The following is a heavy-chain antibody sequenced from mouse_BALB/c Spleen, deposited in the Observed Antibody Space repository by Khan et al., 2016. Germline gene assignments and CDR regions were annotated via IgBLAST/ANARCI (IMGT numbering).Heavy chain of an antibody. V-gene: IGHV1-4*01. J-gene: IGHJ2*01. CDR2: INPRIDYT. CDR1: GYTFTNYY. D-gene: IGHD4-1*01. CDR3: ARDLGRGY. Sequence: QVQLQQSGAELAKPGASVKMSCKASGYTFTNYYIHWVKQRPGQGLEWIGYINPRIDYTEYNQKFKDKATLTADKSSSTAYMQLTSLKSEDSAVYYCARDLGRGYWGQGTTLTVAS.